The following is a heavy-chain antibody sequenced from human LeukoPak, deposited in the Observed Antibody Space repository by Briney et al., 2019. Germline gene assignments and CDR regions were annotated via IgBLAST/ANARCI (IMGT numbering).Heavy chain of an antibody. Sequence: GGSLRLSCAATGFTFGSYAMSWVRQAPGKGLEWVSAISGSGGSTYYADSVKGRFTISRDNSKNTLYLQMNSLRAEDTAVYYCAKEREYGSGWYIQGTFDYWGQGTLVTVSS. CDR1: GFTFGSYA. CDR3: AKEREYGSGWYIQGTFDY. CDR2: ISGSGGST. J-gene: IGHJ4*02. D-gene: IGHD6-19*01. V-gene: IGHV3-23*01.